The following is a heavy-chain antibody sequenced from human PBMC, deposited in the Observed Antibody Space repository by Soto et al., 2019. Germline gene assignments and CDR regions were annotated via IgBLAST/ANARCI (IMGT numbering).Heavy chain of an antibody. D-gene: IGHD2-2*01. J-gene: IGHJ4*02. CDR1: GFTFNTYW. CDR3: ARDMPPAETPGDDFAY. V-gene: IGHV3-74*01. CDR2: INSAGTIT. Sequence: EVQLVESGGAVVQPGGSLRLSCAASGFTFNTYWMHWVRQVPGKGLVWVSRINSAGTITSYADSVRGRFTISRDNAKNTVYLQMNILIADDTAVYYCARDMPPAETPGDDFAYWGQGTLVTVSS.